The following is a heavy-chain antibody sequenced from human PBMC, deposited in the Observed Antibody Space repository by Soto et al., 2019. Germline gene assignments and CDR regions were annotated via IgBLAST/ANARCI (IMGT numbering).Heavy chain of an antibody. Sequence: SETLSLTCTVSGGSISSSSYYWGWIRQPPGKGLEWIGSIYYSGSTYYNPSLKSRVTISVDTSKNQFPLKLSSVTAADTAVYYYASLRYSSGWRLHYYYYGMDVWGQGTTVTVSS. CDR1: GGSISSSSYY. CDR3: ASLRYSSGWRLHYYYYGMDV. CDR2: IYYSGST. V-gene: IGHV4-39*01. J-gene: IGHJ6*02. D-gene: IGHD6-19*01.